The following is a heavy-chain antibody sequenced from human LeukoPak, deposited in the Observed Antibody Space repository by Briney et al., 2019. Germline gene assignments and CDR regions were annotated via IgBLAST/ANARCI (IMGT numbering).Heavy chain of an antibody. D-gene: IGHD4-17*01. V-gene: IGHV4-34*01. J-gene: IGHJ4*02. CDR1: GDSLTNFY. CDR2: VNHSGRT. CDR3: ARGLGLRVMTTVTTFDY. Sequence: PSETLSLTCTVSGDSLTNFYWSWIRQPAGKGLEWIGEVNHSGRTNYNPSLKSRVTISADRSQNQFSLKLSSVTAADTAVYYCARGLGLRVMTTVTTFDYWGQGTLVTVSS.